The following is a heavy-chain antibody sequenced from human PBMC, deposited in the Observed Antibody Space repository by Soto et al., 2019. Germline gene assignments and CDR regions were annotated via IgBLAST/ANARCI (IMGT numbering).Heavy chain of an antibody. Sequence: SETLSLTCTVSGGSTNSRSDYWGWIRQPPGKGLEWIGSVYYSGSTHDNPSLQSRVTISVDTSRNQFSLNLISVTAADTAVYFCARQHRGPGYGERGLYFDYWGQGPLVTVSS. CDR3: ARQHRGPGYGERGLYFDY. CDR1: GGSTNSRSDY. CDR2: VYYSGST. J-gene: IGHJ4*02. V-gene: IGHV4-39*01. D-gene: IGHD3-16*01.